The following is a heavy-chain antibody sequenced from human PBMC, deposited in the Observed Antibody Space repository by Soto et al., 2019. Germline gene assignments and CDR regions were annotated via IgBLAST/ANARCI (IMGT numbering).Heavy chain of an antibody. V-gene: IGHV4-39*01. D-gene: IGHD2-2*01. CDR2: IYYGGGT. CDR3: GRQPGHCGSTTCFGYYSVDV. Sequence: QLQLQESGPRLVKPSETLSLTCSVSGGSISSSSYSWGWIRQPPGKGLEWMGTIYYGGGTHYNPSLEGRVAISADTPNNQLSLRLSSVTAADTAVYYCGRQPGHCGSTTCFGYYSVDVWGQGTTVTVS. CDR1: GGSISSSSYS. J-gene: IGHJ6*02.